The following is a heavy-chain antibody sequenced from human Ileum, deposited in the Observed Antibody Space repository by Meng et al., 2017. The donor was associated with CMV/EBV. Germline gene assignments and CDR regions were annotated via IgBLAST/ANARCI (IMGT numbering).Heavy chain of an antibody. D-gene: IGHD5-24*01. Sequence: GQAQEWVGGLFKPSGTLSRPCAVSGGSFSGYYWSWIRQPPGKGLEWIGEINHSRSTNYNPSLKSRVPISVDTSKNQFSLKLSSVTAADTAVYYCARGRRDGYNNPPLDYWGQGTLVTVSS. J-gene: IGHJ4*02. CDR2: INHSRST. CDR3: ARGRRDGYNNPPLDY. CDR1: GGSFSGYY. V-gene: IGHV4-34*01.